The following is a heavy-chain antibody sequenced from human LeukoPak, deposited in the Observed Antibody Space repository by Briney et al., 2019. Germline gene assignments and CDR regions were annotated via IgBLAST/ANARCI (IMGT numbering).Heavy chain of an antibody. D-gene: IGHD2-2*01. J-gene: IGHJ4*02. Sequence: GGSLRLSCAASGFTFDDYAMHWVRQAPGKGLEWVSGISWNSGSIGYADSVKGRFTISRDNAKNSLYLQMNSLRAEDTALYYCAKDRVGSSSYIDYWGQGTLVTVSS. CDR2: ISWNSGSI. CDR3: AKDRVGSSSYIDY. V-gene: IGHV3-9*01. CDR1: GFTFDDYA.